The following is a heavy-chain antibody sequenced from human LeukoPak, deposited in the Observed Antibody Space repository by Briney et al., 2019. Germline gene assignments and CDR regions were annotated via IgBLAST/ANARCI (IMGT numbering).Heavy chain of an antibody. Sequence: SETLSLTCTVSGGSISSYFWSWIRQPPGKRLEWIGYNYNRGSTNYNPSLKNRVSISVDPSKKQFSLKVTSVTAADTAIYYCARVTRRGDSSGFYSDYWYFDVWGRGALVTVSS. CDR2: NYNRGST. CDR1: GGSISSYF. CDR3: ARVTRRGDSSGFYSDYWYFDV. J-gene: IGHJ2*01. V-gene: IGHV4-59*01. D-gene: IGHD3-22*01.